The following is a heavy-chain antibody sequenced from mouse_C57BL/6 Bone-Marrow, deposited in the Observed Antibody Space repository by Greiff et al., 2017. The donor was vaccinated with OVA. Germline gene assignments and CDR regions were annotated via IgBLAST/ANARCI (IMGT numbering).Heavy chain of an antibody. CDR3: ARARRGWFAY. J-gene: IGHJ3*01. V-gene: IGHV1-19*01. Sequence: EVQLQQSVAVLVKPGASVKLSCKASGFTFNDSYMHWVKQRPGQSLEWIGVINPYNGRTSYNQKFKGKATLTVDKSSSTAYMQLSSLTSEDTAIYYCARARRGWFAYWGQGTLVTVSA. CDR2: INPYNGRT. CDR1: GFTFNDSY.